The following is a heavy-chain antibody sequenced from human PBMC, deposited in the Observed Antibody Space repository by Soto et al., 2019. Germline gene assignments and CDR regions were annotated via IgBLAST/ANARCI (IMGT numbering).Heavy chain of an antibody. CDR3: ARGPGSCTSGVCYSPGYYGMDV. J-gene: IGHJ6*02. CDR1: GFTFSSYD. CDR2: MSTSGGST. V-gene: IGHV3-23*01. Sequence: GGSLRLSCAASGFTFSSYDMSWVRQAPGKGPEWVSAMSTSGGSTYYADSVKGRFTISRDNSKNTLYLQMDSLGADDTAVYYCARGPGSCTSGVCYSPGYYGMDVWGQGTTVTVSS. D-gene: IGHD2-8*01.